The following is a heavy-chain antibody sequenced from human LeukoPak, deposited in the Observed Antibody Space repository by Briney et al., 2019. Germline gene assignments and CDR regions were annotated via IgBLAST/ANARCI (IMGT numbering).Heavy chain of an antibody. CDR1: GFTFSSYA. Sequence: GGSLRLSCTASGFTFSSYAMSWVRLAPGKGLEWVSAISGSGGSTYYADSVKGRFTISRDNSKNTLYLQMNSLRAEDTAIYYCAKDPRAGGGSSWGQGTLVTVSS. V-gene: IGHV3-23*01. J-gene: IGHJ5*02. CDR3: AKDPRAGGGSS. CDR2: ISGSGGST. D-gene: IGHD1-26*01.